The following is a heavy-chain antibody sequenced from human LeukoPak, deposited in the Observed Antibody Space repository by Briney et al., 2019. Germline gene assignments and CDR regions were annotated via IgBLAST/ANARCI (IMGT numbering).Heavy chain of an antibody. CDR2: IDQGGSVR. CDR3: ARGPESSSLDL. CDR1: GFSFSTYW. Sequence: HPGGSLRLSCAASGFSFSTYWMSWVRQTPEKGLEFVANIDQGGSVRNYMDSLKGRCTISRDNAKKSLYLEINSLRADDTAVYYCARGPESSSLDLWGRGALVTVSS. J-gene: IGHJ5*02. V-gene: IGHV3-7*01. D-gene: IGHD6-6*01.